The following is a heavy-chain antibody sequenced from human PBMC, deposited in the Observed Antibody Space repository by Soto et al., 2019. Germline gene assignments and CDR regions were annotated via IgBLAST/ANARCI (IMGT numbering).Heavy chain of an antibody. CDR2: ISAYNGNT. CDR1: GYTFTSYG. D-gene: IGHD3-22*01. V-gene: IGHV1-18*04. CDR3: ARDQRRNYDSSGYYGGSDY. Sequence: ASVKVSCKASGYTFTSYGISCVRQAPGQVLEWMGWISAYNGNTNYAQKLQGRVTMTTDTSTSTAYMELRSLRSDDTAVYYCARDQRRNYDSSGYYGGSDYWGQGTLVTVSS. J-gene: IGHJ4*02.